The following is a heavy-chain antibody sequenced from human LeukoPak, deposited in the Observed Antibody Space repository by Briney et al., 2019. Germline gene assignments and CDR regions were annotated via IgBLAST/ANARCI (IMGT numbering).Heavy chain of an antibody. CDR2: IGTSSTTI. D-gene: IGHD6-25*01. CDR1: GFTFSSYT. V-gene: IGHV3-48*01. Sequence: GGSLRLFCAASGFTFSSYTMNWVRQPPGKGLEWVSNIGTSSTTIYYADSVKGRFTISRDNAKNSLYLQMNSLRADDTAVYYCARFAAGGSYYYYMDVWGKGTTVTVSS. J-gene: IGHJ6*03. CDR3: ARFAAGGSYYYYMDV.